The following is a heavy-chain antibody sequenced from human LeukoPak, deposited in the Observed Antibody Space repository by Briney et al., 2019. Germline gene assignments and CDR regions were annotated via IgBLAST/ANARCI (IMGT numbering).Heavy chain of an antibody. Sequence: PGGSLRLSCAASGFTFSSYGMYWVRQAPGKGLEWVAVISYNGGNKKYADSVKGRFTVSRDNSKNTLYLQLSSLSAEDTAVYYCAKDITLMTTETNGPFGDWGQGTLVTVSS. CDR2: ISYNGGNK. J-gene: IGHJ4*02. CDR1: GFTFSSYG. V-gene: IGHV3-30*18. CDR3: AKDITLMTTETNGPFGD. D-gene: IGHD4-17*01.